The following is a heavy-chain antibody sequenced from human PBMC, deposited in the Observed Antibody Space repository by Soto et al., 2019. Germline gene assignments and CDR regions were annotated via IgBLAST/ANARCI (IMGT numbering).Heavy chain of an antibody. Sequence: EVQLVESGGDLVQPGGSLRLSCAASGFTFNDYNMNWVRQAPGKGLEWVSYISSSSSAIYYADSVKGRFTISRDSAKNSLYLQMNSLRDGDTGVYYCGRELRGRQPFDCWGQGTLVTVSS. V-gene: IGHV3-48*02. CDR2: ISSSSSAI. CDR1: GFTFNDYN. CDR3: GRELRGRQPFDC. J-gene: IGHJ4*02. D-gene: IGHD1-1*01.